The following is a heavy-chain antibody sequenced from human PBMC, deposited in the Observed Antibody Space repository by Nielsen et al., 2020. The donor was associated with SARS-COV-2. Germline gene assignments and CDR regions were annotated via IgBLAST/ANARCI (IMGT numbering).Heavy chain of an antibody. CDR3: AKRSGYGSGSILY. Sequence: GGSLRLSCAASGFTFSSYWMHWVRQVPGTGLVWVSRINSDGSGATYADSVKGRFTISRDNAKKTLYLQMNSLRAEDTAVYYCAKRSGYGSGSILYWGQGTLVTVSS. V-gene: IGHV3-74*01. J-gene: IGHJ4*02. CDR1: GFTFSSYW. D-gene: IGHD3-10*01. CDR2: INSDGSGA.